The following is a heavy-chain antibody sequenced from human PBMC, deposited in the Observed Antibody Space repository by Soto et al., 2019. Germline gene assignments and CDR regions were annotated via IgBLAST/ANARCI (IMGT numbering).Heavy chain of an antibody. V-gene: IGHV3-23*01. Sequence: PVGSLRLSCAASGFTFRHYAMNWVRQAPGKGLEWVSVISGSGGTTYYADSVKGRFTISRDNSNNTLFLQMDSLRAEDTAVYYCAKDWGINVFDYWGQGTLVTVSS. J-gene: IGHJ4*02. CDR2: ISGSGGTT. CDR1: GFTFRHYA. CDR3: AKDWGINVFDY. D-gene: IGHD3-16*01.